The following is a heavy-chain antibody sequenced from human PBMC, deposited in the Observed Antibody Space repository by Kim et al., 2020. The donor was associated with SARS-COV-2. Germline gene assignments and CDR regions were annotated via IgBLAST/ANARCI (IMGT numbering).Heavy chain of an antibody. CDR2: IIPIFGTA. CDR1: GGTFSSYA. CDR3: ATSAGFRDYYDSSGYYLDY. D-gene: IGHD3-22*01. Sequence: SVKVSCKASGGTFSSYAISWVRQAPGQGLERMGGIIPIFGTANYAQKFQGRVTITADESTSTAYMELSSLRSEDTAVYYCATSAGFRDYYDSSGYYLDYWGQGTLVTVSS. J-gene: IGHJ4*02. V-gene: IGHV1-69*13.